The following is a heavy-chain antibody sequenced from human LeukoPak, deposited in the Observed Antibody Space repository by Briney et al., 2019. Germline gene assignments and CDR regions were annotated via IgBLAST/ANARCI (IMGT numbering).Heavy chain of an antibody. CDR1: RFTFSSYA. Sequence: QPGGSLRLSCAASRFTFSSYAMSWVRQTPGKGLEWVSAISGGGGTTYYADSVKGRFTISRDNSRKTLYLQMNSLRAEDTAIYYCAKDRYFDSRGLRGNYYFDYWGQGTLVTVSS. CDR2: ISGGGGTT. D-gene: IGHD3-22*01. V-gene: IGHV3-23*01. J-gene: IGHJ4*02. CDR3: AKDRYFDSRGLRGNYYFDY.